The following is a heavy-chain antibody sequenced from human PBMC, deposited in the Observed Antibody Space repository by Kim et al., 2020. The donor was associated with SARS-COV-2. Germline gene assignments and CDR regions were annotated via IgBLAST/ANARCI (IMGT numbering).Heavy chain of an antibody. V-gene: IGHV1-69*01. CDR3: AKIRRFLEWLDGMDV. Sequence: RKCQGRVTITADESTSTAYMELSSLRSEDTAVYYCAKIRRFLEWLDGMDVWGQGTTVTVSS. J-gene: IGHJ6*02. D-gene: IGHD3-3*01.